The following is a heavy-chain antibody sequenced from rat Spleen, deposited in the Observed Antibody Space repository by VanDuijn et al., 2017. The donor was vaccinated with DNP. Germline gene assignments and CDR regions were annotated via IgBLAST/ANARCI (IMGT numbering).Heavy chain of an antibody. CDR2: ISPSGGST. D-gene: IGHD1-9*01. J-gene: IGHJ2*01. Sequence: EVQLVESGGGPVQPGRSLKLSCVASGFIFSNHWMTWVRQASTKGLEWVASISPSGGSTYYRDSVKGRFTISRDNAKSTLYLQMDSLRSEDTATYYCATKHTTGSYLGDWGQGVMVTVSS. CDR1: GFIFSNHW. CDR3: ATKHTTGSYLGD. V-gene: IGHV5-19*01.